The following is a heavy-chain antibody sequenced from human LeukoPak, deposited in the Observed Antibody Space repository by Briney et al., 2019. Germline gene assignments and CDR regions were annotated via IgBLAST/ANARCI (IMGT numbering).Heavy chain of an antibody. V-gene: IGHV4-4*09. CDR1: GGSISSYY. Sequence: SGTLSLTCTVSGGSISSYYWSWIRQPPGKGLEWIGYIYSSGSTKYNPSLKSRVTISGDTSKNQFSLRLTSVTAADTAVYYCARHVNWNYVFDSWGQGTLVTVSS. CDR3: ARHVNWNYVFDS. CDR2: IYSSGST. J-gene: IGHJ4*02. D-gene: IGHD1-7*01.